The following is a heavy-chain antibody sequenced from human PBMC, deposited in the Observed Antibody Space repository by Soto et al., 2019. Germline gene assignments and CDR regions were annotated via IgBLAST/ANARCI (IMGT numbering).Heavy chain of an antibody. CDR3: ARGGDGDTNFDS. CDR2: INSDGSST. D-gene: IGHD4-17*01. V-gene: IGHV3-74*01. Sequence: EVQLVESGGGLVQPGGSLRLSCAASGFTFSSYWMHWVRQAPGKGLVWVSRINSDGSSTSYADSVKGRFTISRDNAKNTLYRQMNSLRAEDTAVYYCARGGDGDTNFDSWGQGTLVTVSS. J-gene: IGHJ4*02. CDR1: GFTFSSYW.